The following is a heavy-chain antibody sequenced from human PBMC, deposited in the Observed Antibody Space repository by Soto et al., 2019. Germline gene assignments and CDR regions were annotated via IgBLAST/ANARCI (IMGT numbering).Heavy chain of an antibody. Sequence: QVQLVQSGAELKKPGASVKVTCKAIGYSFTSHDMHWVRQAPAQGLEWMGTVYSGGVNRGYAQKCTDSVVLTKDTSTSTVYMELNSLTSEDTAVYYCARDQSRHDLVWWFDPWGQGTLVTVSS. V-gene: IGHV1-46*03. D-gene: IGHD3-16*01. CDR1: GYSFTSHD. J-gene: IGHJ5*02. CDR3: ARDQSRHDLVWWFDP. CDR2: VYSGGVNR.